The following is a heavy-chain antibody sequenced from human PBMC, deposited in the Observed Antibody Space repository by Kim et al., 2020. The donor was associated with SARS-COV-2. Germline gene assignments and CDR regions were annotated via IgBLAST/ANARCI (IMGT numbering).Heavy chain of an antibody. D-gene: IGHD3-10*01. J-gene: IGHJ4*02. CDR2: IVDSGGGT. CDR3: AKGWAMIRGVIIVSSNYFDS. V-gene: IGHV3-23*01. Sequence: GGSLRLSCAASGFTFSSYAMSWVRQAPGKGLEWLSVIVDSGGGTYYADSVKGRFTISRDNSKNTLYLHMNSLRAEDTAVYYCAKGWAMIRGVIIVSSNYFDSWGQGTLVTVSS. CDR1: GFTFSSYA.